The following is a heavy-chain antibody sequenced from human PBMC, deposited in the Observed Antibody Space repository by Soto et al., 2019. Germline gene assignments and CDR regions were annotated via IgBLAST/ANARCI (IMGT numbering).Heavy chain of an antibody. CDR2: ISGSGGST. Sequence: EVQLLESGGGLVQPGGSLRLSCAASGFTFSSYAMSWVRQAPGKGLEWVSAISGSGGSTYYADSVKGRFTISRDNSKNTLYLPMNSLRAEDTAVYYCAKGFAIAAAGTVYYYYGMDVWGQGTTVTVSS. V-gene: IGHV3-23*01. CDR3: AKGFAIAAAGTVYYYYGMDV. CDR1: GFTFSSYA. D-gene: IGHD6-13*01. J-gene: IGHJ6*02.